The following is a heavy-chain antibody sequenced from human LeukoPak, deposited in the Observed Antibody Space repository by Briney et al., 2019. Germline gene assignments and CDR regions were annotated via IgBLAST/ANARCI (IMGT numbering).Heavy chain of an antibody. CDR3: ARDQEYYYGMDV. V-gene: IGHV3-53*01. CDR2: FYVGGAT. CDR1: GFSVTNNY. Sequence: GGSLRLSCAVSGFSVTNNYMSWVRQAPGKGLEWVSVFYVGGATYYADSVKGRFTISRDNAKNSLYLQMNSLRAEDTAVYYCARDQEYYYGMDVWGQGTTVTVSS. J-gene: IGHJ6*02.